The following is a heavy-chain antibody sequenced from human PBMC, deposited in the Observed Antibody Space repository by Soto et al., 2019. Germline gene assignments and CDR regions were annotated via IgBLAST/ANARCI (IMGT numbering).Heavy chain of an antibody. CDR3: TTGRKFRAYTVTYYFDY. CDR1: GFTFSNAW. V-gene: IGHV3-15*07. D-gene: IGHD4-4*01. Sequence: GGSLRLSCAASGFTFSNAWMNWVRQAPGKGLEWVGRIKSKTDGGTTDYAAPVKGRFTISRDDSKNTLYLQMNSLKTEDTAEYYCTTGRKFRAYTVTYYFDYWGQGTLVTVSS. J-gene: IGHJ4*02. CDR2: IKSKTDGGTT.